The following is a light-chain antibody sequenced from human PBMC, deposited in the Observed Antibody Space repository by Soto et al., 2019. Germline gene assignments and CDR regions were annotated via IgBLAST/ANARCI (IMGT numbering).Light chain of an antibody. Sequence: QAVVTQPPSASGTPGQGVVISCSGSSSNIGDNSVSWYQQLPGTAPKLLIYTNDQRPSGVPDRFSASKSGTSASLAISGLRSEDEADYHCSTWDDSLNGRVFGGGTKLTVL. V-gene: IGLV1-47*01. CDR3: STWDDSLNGRV. J-gene: IGLJ3*02. CDR1: SSNIGDNS. CDR2: TND.